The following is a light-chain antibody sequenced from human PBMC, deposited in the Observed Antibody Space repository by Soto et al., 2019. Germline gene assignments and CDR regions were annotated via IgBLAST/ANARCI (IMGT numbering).Light chain of an antibody. Sequence: AIQLTQSPSSLSASVGDRVTITCRASQGIRSALGWYQQKPGKVPKLLIYAASTLQSGVPSRFSGSGFGTDFTLTISSLQNEDFATYYCLLDYAYCWAFGQGTKVDIK. J-gene: IGKJ1*01. V-gene: IGKV1-6*01. CDR3: LLDYAYCWA. CDR2: AAS. CDR1: QGIRSA.